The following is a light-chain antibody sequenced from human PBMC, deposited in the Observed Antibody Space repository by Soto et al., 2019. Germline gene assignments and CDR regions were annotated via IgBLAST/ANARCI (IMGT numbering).Light chain of an antibody. CDR1: QSISSS. J-gene: IGKJ3*01. Sequence: ETVLTQSPAILSLSPGERATLSCRASQSISSSLAWYQQTPGQAPRLLIYDASNRATGIPARFSGSGSGTDFTLTISSLEPEDFAVYYCQQRFTWPSFGPGTKVDIK. CDR2: DAS. V-gene: IGKV3-11*01. CDR3: QQRFTWPS.